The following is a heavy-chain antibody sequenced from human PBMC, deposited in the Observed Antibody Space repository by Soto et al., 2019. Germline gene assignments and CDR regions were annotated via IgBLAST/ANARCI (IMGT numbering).Heavy chain of an antibody. CDR1: GGSISSFCYY. D-gene: IGHD3-16*01. CDR2: IYYSGST. Sequence: TLCLTCTVYGGSISSFCYYWSWIRQHPGKGLEWIGYIYYSGSTYYNPSLKSRVTISVDTSKNQFSLKLSSVTAADTAVYYCARDSRLYDYIWGSYDRPDAFDIWGQGTMVTVSS. CDR3: ARDSRLYDYIWGSYDRPDAFDI. V-gene: IGHV4-31*03. J-gene: IGHJ3*02.